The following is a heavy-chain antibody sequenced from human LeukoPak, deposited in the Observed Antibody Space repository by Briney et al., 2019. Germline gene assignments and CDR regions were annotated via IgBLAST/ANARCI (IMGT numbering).Heavy chain of an antibody. CDR2: IYYSGST. D-gene: IGHD4-17*01. J-gene: IGHJ4*02. CDR3: ARLRPWTTVTSPVYYFDY. Sequence: PSETLSLTCTVSGGSISSSSYYWGWIRQPPGKGLEWIGSIYYSGSTYYNPSLKSRVTISVDTSKNQFSLELSSVTAADTAVYYCARLRPWTTVTSPVYYFDYWGQGTLVTVSS. CDR1: GGSISSSSYY. V-gene: IGHV4-39*01.